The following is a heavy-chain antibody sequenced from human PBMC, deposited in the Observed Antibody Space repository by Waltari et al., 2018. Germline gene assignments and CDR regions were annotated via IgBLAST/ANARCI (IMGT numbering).Heavy chain of an antibody. D-gene: IGHD5-12*01. J-gene: IGHJ4*02. CDR2: IYYSGST. Sequence: QVQLQESGPGLVKPSETLSLTCTVSGGSISSYYWSWIRQPPGKGLEWIGYIYYSGSTNYNPSLKSRVTISVDTSKNQFSLKLGSVTAADTAVYYCARGRGYSREDYYFDYWGQGTLVTVSS. V-gene: IGHV4-59*01. CDR3: ARGRGYSREDYYFDY. CDR1: GGSISSYY.